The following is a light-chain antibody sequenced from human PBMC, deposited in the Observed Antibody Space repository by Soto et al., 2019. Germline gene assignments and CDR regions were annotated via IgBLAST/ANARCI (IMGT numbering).Light chain of an antibody. Sequence: QSVLTQPPSASGSPGQSVSISCTGTSRDVGGNNYVSCYQQHPGKAPKLMIYEVSKRPSGVPDRFSGSKSGNTASLTVSGLQAEDEADYFCLSYAGSTNYVFGTGTKVTVL. CDR2: EVS. CDR1: SRDVGGNNY. V-gene: IGLV2-8*01. CDR3: LSYAGSTNYV. J-gene: IGLJ1*01.